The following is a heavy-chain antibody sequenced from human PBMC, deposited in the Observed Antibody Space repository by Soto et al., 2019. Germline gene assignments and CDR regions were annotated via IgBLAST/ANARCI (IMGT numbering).Heavy chain of an antibody. V-gene: IGHV1-46*03. J-gene: IGHJ4*02. CDR3: ARDSRVVPSALYYFDY. D-gene: IGHD2-2*01. CDR1: GYPFTSYY. Sequence: ASVKVACKASGYPFTSYYMHWVRQAPGQGLEWMGIINPSGGSTKYAQKFQGRVTLTRDTSTGTVYMELSSLRSEDTAVYYCARDSRVVPSALYYFDYWGQGTLVTVSS. CDR2: INPSGGST.